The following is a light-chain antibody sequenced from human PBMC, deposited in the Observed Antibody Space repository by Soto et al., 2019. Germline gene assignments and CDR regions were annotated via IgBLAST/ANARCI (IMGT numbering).Light chain of an antibody. CDR2: RAS. CDR3: QQYNYYST. V-gene: IGKV1-5*03. J-gene: IGKJ1*01. Sequence: DIQMTQSPSTLSASVGDRVTITCRASQSISDWLARYQQKPGKAPKLLIYRASSLESGVPSRFSGSASGTEFTLTISSLQPDDFATYYCQQYNYYSTFGQGTKVDIK. CDR1: QSISDW.